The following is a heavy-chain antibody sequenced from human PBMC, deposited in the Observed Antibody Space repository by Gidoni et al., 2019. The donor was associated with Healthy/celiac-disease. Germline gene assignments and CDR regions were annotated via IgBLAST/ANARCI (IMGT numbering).Heavy chain of an antibody. D-gene: IGHD2-15*01. V-gene: IGHV3-30*02. Sequence: QVQLVESGGGVVQPGGSLRLSCAASGFTFSSYGMHWVRQAPGKGLEWVAFIRYDGSNKYYADSVKGRFTNSRDNSKNTLYVQMNSLRAEDTAVYYCAKDEGDIVVVVAATPIDYWGQGTLVTVSS. CDR2: IRYDGSNK. CDR3: AKDEGDIVVVVAATPIDY. J-gene: IGHJ4*02. CDR1: GFTFSSYG.